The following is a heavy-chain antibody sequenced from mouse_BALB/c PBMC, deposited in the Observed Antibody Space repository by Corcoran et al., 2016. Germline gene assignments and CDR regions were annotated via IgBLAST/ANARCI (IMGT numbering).Heavy chain of an antibody. CDR1: GNSFTKHG. CDR2: MNTKTGEP. Sequence: QIQLVQSGHELKKPGETITISCKASGNSFTKHGMNWVKQAPGKDLKWMGWMNTKTGEPTYADDFKGRFAFSLETSASTAYLQINNLKNEDTATYFCTDGSYYYIMDFWGQGTSVTVSS. D-gene: IGHD2-3*01. J-gene: IGHJ4*01. CDR3: TDGSYYYIMDF. V-gene: IGHV9-3-1*01.